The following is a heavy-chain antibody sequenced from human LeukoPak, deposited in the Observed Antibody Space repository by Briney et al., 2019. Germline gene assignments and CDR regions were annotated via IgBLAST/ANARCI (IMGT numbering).Heavy chain of an antibody. CDR3: ARPAYIAAAGGPLPSFDP. Sequence: GGSLRLSCAASGFTFSDYYMSWIRQAPGKGLEWVSSISSSSSYIYYADSVKGRFTISRDNAKNSLYLQMNSLRAEDTAVYYCARPAYIAAAGGPLPSFDPWGQGTLVTVSS. V-gene: IGHV3-11*06. CDR2: ISSSSSYI. J-gene: IGHJ5*02. CDR1: GFTFSDYY. D-gene: IGHD6-13*01.